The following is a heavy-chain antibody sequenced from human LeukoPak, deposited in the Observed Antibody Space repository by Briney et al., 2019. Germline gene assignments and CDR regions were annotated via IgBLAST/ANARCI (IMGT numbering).Heavy chain of an antibody. CDR3: AKDAVVPAGFGYYFDY. Sequence: PGGSLRLSCAASGFTFSSYGMHWVRQAPGKGLEWVAFIRYDGSNKYYADSVKGRFTISRDNSKNTLYLQMNSLRAEDTAVYYCAKDAVVPAGFGYYFDYWGQGTLVTVSS. D-gene: IGHD2-2*01. V-gene: IGHV3-30*02. CDR2: IRYDGSNK. J-gene: IGHJ4*02. CDR1: GFTFSSYG.